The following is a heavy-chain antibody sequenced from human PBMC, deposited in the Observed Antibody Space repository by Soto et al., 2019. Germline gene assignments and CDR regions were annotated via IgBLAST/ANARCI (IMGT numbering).Heavy chain of an antibody. D-gene: IGHD1-26*01. CDR3: ARDQWELLYGYGMDV. V-gene: IGHV3-48*02. J-gene: IGHJ6*02. CDR2: ISSSSSTI. CDR1: GFTFSSYS. Sequence: PGGSLRLSCAASGFTFSSYSMNWVRQAPGKGLEWVSYISSSSSTIYYADSVKGRFTISRDNAKNSLYLQMNSLRDEDTAVYYCARDQWELLYGYGMDVWGQGTTVTVSS.